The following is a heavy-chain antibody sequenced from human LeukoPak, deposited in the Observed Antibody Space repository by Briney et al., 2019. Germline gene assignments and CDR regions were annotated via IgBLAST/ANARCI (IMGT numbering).Heavy chain of an antibody. Sequence: SETLSLTCTVSVSRGSIRDYFWNWIRRPAGKGLEWIGRIYTSGSTNYNASLKSRVSMSVDTSKNQFSLKLSSVTAADTAVFYCARENSGSYREFDYWGQGTLVTVSS. CDR1: VSRGSIRDYF. CDR3: ARENSGSYREFDY. D-gene: IGHD1-26*01. J-gene: IGHJ4*02. V-gene: IGHV4-4*07. CDR2: IYTSGST.